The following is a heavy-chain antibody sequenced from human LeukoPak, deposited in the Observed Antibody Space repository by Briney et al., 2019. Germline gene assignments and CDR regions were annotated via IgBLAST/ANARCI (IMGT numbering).Heavy chain of an antibody. Sequence: GGSLRLSCAASGFTFSSYSMNWVRQAPGKGLEWVSSIISSSSYIYYADSVKGRFTISRDNAKNSLYLQMNSLRAEDTAVYYCARDSVGAAAAGTVDYWGQGTLVTVSS. V-gene: IGHV3-21*01. J-gene: IGHJ4*02. CDR2: IISSSSYI. CDR3: ARDSVGAAAAGTVDY. D-gene: IGHD6-13*01. CDR1: GFTFSSYS.